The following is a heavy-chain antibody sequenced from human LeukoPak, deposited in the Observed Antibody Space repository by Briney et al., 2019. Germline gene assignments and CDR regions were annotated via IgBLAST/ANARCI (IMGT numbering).Heavy chain of an antibody. J-gene: IGHJ4*02. Sequence: GASVKVSCKTSGYTFTGYYMHWVQQAPGQGLEWMGWIIPNSGGTSYTQKFQGRVTMTSDTSISTAHMELSRLTYDDTAVYFCARGGPYYYDSSGYNDYWGQGTLVTASS. D-gene: IGHD3-22*01. CDR1: GYTFTGYY. V-gene: IGHV1-2*02. CDR3: ARGGPYYYDSSGYNDY. CDR2: IIPNSGGT.